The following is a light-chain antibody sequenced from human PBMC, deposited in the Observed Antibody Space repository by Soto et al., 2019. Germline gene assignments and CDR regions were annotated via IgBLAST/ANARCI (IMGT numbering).Light chain of an antibody. CDR3: QQYNSYSLT. CDR2: DAS. CDR1: QSISSW. Sequence: DIQMTQSPSTLSASVGDRVTITCRASQSISSWLAWYQQKPGKAPKLLIYDASRLESGVPSRFSGSGSDTEVTLTINNLQPDDFATYHCQQYNSYSLTLGVGTKVEIK. V-gene: IGKV1-5*01. J-gene: IGKJ4*01.